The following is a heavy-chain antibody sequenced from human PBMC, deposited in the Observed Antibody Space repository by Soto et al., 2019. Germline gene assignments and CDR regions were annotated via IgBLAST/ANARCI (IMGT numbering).Heavy chain of an antibody. CDR2: IYYSGST. CDR1: GGSISSYY. D-gene: IGHD2-21*01. V-gene: IGHV4-59*08. CDR3: ARALDWTFHY. Sequence: PSETLSLTCTVSGGSISSYYWSWIRQPPGKGLEWIGYIYYSGSTNYNPSLKSRVTISVDTSKDQFSLRLSSVTAADTAVYYCARALDWTFHYWGQGTLVTVSS. J-gene: IGHJ4*02.